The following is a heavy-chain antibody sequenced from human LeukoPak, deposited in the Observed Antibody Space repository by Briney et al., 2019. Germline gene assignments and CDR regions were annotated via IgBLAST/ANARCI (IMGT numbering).Heavy chain of an antibody. J-gene: IGHJ6*03. Sequence: GGSLRLSCAASGFTFNSYEMNWVRQAPGKGPEWVSYISGSGDTILYADSVRGRFTISRDSAKNSLYLQMNSLRAEDTAVYYCARDSGTTVPTSGSYFYYMDVWGKGTTVTISS. CDR3: ARDSGTTVPTSGSYFYYMDV. V-gene: IGHV3-48*03. CDR1: GFTFNSYE. CDR2: ISGSGDTI. D-gene: IGHD4-17*01.